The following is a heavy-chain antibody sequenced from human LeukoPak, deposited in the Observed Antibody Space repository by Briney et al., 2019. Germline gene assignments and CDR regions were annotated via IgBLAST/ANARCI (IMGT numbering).Heavy chain of an antibody. J-gene: IGHJ3*01. Sequence: PGRSLRLSCAASGFVFGDYGMYWVRQAPGKGLEWVSGINWNSDRMGYADSVKGRFTISRDNAKNSLYMQMNSVRAEDTALYYCARASYYYDTSGLGAFDVWGQGTTVVVSS. CDR1: GFVFGDYG. V-gene: IGHV3-9*01. CDR2: INWNSDRM. D-gene: IGHD3-22*01. CDR3: ARASYYYDTSGLGAFDV.